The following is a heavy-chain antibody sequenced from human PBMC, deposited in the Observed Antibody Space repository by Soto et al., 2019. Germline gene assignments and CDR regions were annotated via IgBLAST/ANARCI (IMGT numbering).Heavy chain of an antibody. CDR3: AKWMGITGTANNYYFYYYMAV. J-gene: IGHJ6*03. Sequence: SCAAASGRCIDNARRWIPQATGKGKERVSAISGSGGSTYYADSVKGRFTISRDNSKNTLYLQMNSLRAEDTAVYYCAKWMGITGTANNYYFYYYMAVWGKGTTVTVSS. CDR2: ISGSGGST. CDR1: SGRCIDNA. V-gene: IGHV3-23*01. D-gene: IGHD1-20*01.